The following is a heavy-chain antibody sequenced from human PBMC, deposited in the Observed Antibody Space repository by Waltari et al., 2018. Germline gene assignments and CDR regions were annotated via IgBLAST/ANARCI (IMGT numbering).Heavy chain of an antibody. CDR3: ARGIDFREYYFDY. CDR2: IIPILGIA. J-gene: IGHJ4*02. D-gene: IGHD3-10*01. Sequence: QVQLVQSGAEVKKPGSSVKVSCKASGGTFSSYAISWVRQAPGQGLEWMGGIIPILGIANYAQKFQGRVTITADKATSTAYMERSSLRSEDTAMYYCARGIDFREYYFDYWGQGTLVTVSS. V-gene: IGHV1-69*10. CDR1: GGTFSSYA.